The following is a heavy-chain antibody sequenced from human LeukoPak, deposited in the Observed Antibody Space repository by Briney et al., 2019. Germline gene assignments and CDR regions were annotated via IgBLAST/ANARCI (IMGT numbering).Heavy chain of an antibody. CDR2: ISGSGGST. J-gene: IGHJ4*02. CDR3: AKSRDYYGSGSYYNAFDY. D-gene: IGHD3-10*01. CDR1: GFTFSSYA. V-gene: IGHV3-23*01. Sequence: GGSLRLSCAASGFTFSSYAMSWVRQAPGKGLEWVSAISGSGGSTYYADSVKGRFTISRDNSKNTLYLQMNSLRAEDTAVYYCAKSRDYYGSGSYYNAFDYWGQGTLVTVSS.